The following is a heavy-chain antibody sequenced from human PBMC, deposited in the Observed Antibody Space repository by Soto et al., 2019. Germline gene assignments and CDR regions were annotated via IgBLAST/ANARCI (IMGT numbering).Heavy chain of an antibody. CDR1: GFIFSNHD. CDR3: VRDREGSYDY. D-gene: IGHD1-26*01. CDR2: IRSKPNSYTS. Sequence: EVQLVESGGDLVQPGGSLRLSCAASGFIFSNHDIDWVRQAPGKGLEWVGRIRSKPNSYTSDYAASVRGRFTVSRDDSENSLFLQMDSLKTEDTAVYYCVRDREGSYDYWGQGTLVTVAS. V-gene: IGHV3-72*01. J-gene: IGHJ4*02.